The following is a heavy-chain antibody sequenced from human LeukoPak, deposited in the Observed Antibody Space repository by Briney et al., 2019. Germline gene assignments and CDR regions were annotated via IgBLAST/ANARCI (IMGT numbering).Heavy chain of an antibody. V-gene: IGHV3-30*02. CDR2: IRNDGSGQ. Sequence: GGSLRLSCAASGFTFSRHGMHWVRQAPGKGLDWVAFIRNDGSGQYYADSVTGRFTISRDDSKNALNLQMNSLRPEDTAVYYCAKGVGGSANYYYMDVWGKGTTVTVSS. CDR1: GFTFSRHG. D-gene: IGHD3-10*01. CDR3: AKGVGGSANYYYMDV. J-gene: IGHJ6*03.